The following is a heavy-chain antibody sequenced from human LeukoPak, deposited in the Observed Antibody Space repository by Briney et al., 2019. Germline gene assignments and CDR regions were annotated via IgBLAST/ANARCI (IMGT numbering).Heavy chain of an antibody. D-gene: IGHD6-6*01. V-gene: IGHV4-39*07. CDR1: GGSISSSSYY. CDR3: ARDHMFSSSSYYYYMDV. J-gene: IGHJ6*03. CDR2: IYYSGST. Sequence: SETLSLTCTVSGGSISSSSYYWGWIRQPPGKGLEWIGSIYYSGSTCYNPSLKSRVTISVDTSKNQFSLKLSSVTAADTAVYYCARDHMFSSSSYYYYMDVWGKGTTVTVSS.